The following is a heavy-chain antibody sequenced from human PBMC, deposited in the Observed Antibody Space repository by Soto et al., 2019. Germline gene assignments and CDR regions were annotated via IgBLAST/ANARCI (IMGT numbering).Heavy chain of an antibody. J-gene: IGHJ4*02. D-gene: IGHD5-18*01. CDR2: ISNSGDII. CDR3: VRRSVDTAMSFDY. Sequence: GGALRLSCSASVFTLSYYYMAWIRQAPGKGLEWVSYISNSGDIIYYAVSVKGRFTISRDNAKKSLFLQMSSLRAEDTAVYYCVRRSVDTAMSFDYWGQGTLVTVSS. CDR1: VFTLSYYY. V-gene: IGHV3-11*01.